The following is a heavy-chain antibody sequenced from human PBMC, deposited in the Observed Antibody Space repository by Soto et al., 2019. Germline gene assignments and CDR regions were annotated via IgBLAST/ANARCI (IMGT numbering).Heavy chain of an antibody. CDR2: IGAASDT. CDR3: ERGVPGNGDYYYGMDV. CDR1: GFTFSNYD. V-gene: IGHV3-13*01. J-gene: IGHJ6*02. D-gene: IGHD3-10*01. Sequence: PGWSLRLSCAASGFTFSNYDMHWVRQAPGEGLEWVSGIGAASDTYYPVSVQGRFTVSRDNAKKSLYLQMNSLRAGDTAVYYCERGVPGNGDYYYGMDVWGQGPTVTVSS.